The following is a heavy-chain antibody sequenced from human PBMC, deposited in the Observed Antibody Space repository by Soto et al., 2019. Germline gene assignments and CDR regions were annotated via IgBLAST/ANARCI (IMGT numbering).Heavy chain of an antibody. D-gene: IGHD2-2*02. CDR2: INPFKGDT. CDR1: GYTFSTYG. V-gene: IGHV1-18*01. Sequence: QVQLVQSGAEMKKPGASVKVSCKASGYTFSTYGITWVRQAPGQGLDWMGWINPFKGDTNSAARFQDRVTMTTDTSTRTAYMELRSLRSDDTAVHYCARVKVPAAILGAFDLWGQGTLVTVSS. J-gene: IGHJ3*01. CDR3: ARVKVPAAILGAFDL.